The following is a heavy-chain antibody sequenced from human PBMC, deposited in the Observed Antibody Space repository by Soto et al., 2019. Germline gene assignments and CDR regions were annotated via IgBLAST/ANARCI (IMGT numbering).Heavy chain of an antibody. V-gene: IGHV1-3*01. CDR2: INAGNGNT. J-gene: IGHJ6*02. Sequence: GASVKVSCKASGYTFTSYAMHWVRQAPGQRLEWMGWINAGNGNTKYSQKFQGRVTITRDTSASTAYMELSSLRSEDTAVYYCAREDTGYSYGYGIRPYYYGMDVWGQGTTVTVSS. CDR1: GYTFTSYA. CDR3: AREDTGYSYGYGIRPYYYGMDV. D-gene: IGHD5-18*01.